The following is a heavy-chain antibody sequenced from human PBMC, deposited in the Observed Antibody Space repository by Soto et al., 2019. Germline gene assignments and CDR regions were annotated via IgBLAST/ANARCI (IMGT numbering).Heavy chain of an antibody. D-gene: IGHD4-4*01. V-gene: IGHV3-15*07. CDR3: TYSNHVPWDDY. CDR1: GFTFSNAW. J-gene: IGHJ4*02. Sequence: EVQLVESGGGLVKPGGSLRLSCAASGFTFSNAWMNWVRQAPGKGLEWVGRIKNKTDGGTTDYAAPVKGRFTISRDDSKNTLYLQMNSLKTEDTAVYYCTYSNHVPWDDYWGQGTLVTVSS. CDR2: IKNKTDGGTT.